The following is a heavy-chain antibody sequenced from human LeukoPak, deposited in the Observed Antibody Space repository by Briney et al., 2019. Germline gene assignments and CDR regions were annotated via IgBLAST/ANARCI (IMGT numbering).Heavy chain of an antibody. Sequence: GGSLRLSCAASGFTFSSYAMHWVRQAPGKGLEWGAVISYDGSNKYYADSVKGRFTISRDNSKNTLYLQMNSLRAEDTAVYYCAREGYYDSSGYFTPIDYWGQGTLVTVSS. CDR2: ISYDGSNK. J-gene: IGHJ4*02. CDR3: AREGYYDSSGYFTPIDY. V-gene: IGHV3-30*04. CDR1: GFTFSSYA. D-gene: IGHD3-22*01.